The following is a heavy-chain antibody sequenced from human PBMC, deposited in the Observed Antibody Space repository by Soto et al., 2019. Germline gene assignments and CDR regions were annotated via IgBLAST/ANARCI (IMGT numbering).Heavy chain of an antibody. CDR2: ISNDGNNK. V-gene: IGHV3-30*18. Sequence: QVQLVESGGGVVQPGRSLRLSCAASGFTFSSYGMHWVRQAPGKGLEWVAVISNDGNNKHYADSVKGRFTISRDNSKNTLYLQMNSQRAEDTAVYYCAKDRVATLTYYFDNWGRGTLVTVSS. D-gene: IGHD2-21*02. CDR3: AKDRVATLTYYFDN. J-gene: IGHJ4*02. CDR1: GFTFSSYG.